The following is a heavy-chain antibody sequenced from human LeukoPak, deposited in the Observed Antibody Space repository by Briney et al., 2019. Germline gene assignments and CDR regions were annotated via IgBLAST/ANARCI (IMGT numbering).Heavy chain of an antibody. CDR1: GFTFSNYW. D-gene: IGHD2-21*01. Sequence: PGGSLRLSCAVSGFTFSNYWMAWVRQAPGKGLEWVAKIKQDGSEKYCVDSVKGRFTISRDNAKNSLFLQMNSLRAEDTAVYYCARDAMRGGDFDFWGQGTLVTVSS. J-gene: IGHJ4*02. CDR2: IKQDGSEK. V-gene: IGHV3-7*01. CDR3: ARDAMRGGDFDF.